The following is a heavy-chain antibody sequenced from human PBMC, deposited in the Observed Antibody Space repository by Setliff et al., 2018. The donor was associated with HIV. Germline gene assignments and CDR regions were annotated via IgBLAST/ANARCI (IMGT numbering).Heavy chain of an antibody. V-gene: IGHV4-34*01. D-gene: IGHD3-22*01. CDR2: INHSGTT. CDR3: ARLTTTYYYDSSAYYHPV. CDR1: GGSFSDYY. Sequence: PSETLSLTCAVYGGSFSDYYWSWIRQPPGKGLEWIGEINHSGTTNYNPSLKSRVTISVDTSKNQFSLKLSSVTAADTVVFYCARLTTTYYYDSSAYYHPVWGQGTLVTVSS. J-gene: IGHJ4*02.